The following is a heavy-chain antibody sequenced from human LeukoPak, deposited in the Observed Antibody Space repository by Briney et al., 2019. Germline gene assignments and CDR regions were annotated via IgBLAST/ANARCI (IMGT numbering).Heavy chain of an antibody. CDR3: ATGLAYCGGDCFNYFDY. V-gene: IGHV1-69*05. D-gene: IGHD2-21*02. Sequence: GSSVKVSCKASGGTFSSYAISWVRQAPGQGLEWMGRIIPTFGTANYAQKFQGRVTITTDESTSTAYMELSSLRSEDTAVYYCATGLAYCGGDCFNYFDYWGQGTLVTVSS. CDR1: GGTFSSYA. J-gene: IGHJ4*02. CDR2: IIPTFGTA.